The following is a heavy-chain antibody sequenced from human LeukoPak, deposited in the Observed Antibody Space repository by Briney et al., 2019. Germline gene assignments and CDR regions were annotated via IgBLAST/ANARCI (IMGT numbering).Heavy chain of an antibody. CDR1: GFTFSDYY. J-gene: IGHJ5*02. Sequence: KPGRSLRLSCAASGFTFSDYYMTWIRQAPGKGLEWVSYITSSGSTIYYADSVKGRFTISRDNAKNSLYLQMNSLRLEDTAVYYCARGPVSPGWFDPWGQGTLVTVSS. CDR3: ARGPVSPGWFDP. V-gene: IGHV3-11*04. CDR2: ITSSGSTI.